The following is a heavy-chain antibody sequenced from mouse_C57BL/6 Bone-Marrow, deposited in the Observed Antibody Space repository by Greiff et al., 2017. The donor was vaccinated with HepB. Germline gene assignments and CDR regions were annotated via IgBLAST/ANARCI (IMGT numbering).Heavy chain of an antibody. V-gene: IGHV1-15*01. CDR2: IDPETGGT. CDR3: TRYGPDYYAMDY. D-gene: IGHD1-1*02. Sequence: QVQLQQSGAELVRPGASVTLSCKASGYTFTDYEMHWVKQTPVHGLEWIGAIDPETGGTAYNQKFKGKAILTADKSSSTAYMELRSLTSEDSAVYYCTRYGPDYYAMDYWGQGTSVTVSS. CDR1: GYTFTDYE. J-gene: IGHJ4*01.